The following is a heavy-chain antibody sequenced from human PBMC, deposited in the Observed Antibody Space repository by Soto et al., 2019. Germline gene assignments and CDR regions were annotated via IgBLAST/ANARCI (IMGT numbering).Heavy chain of an antibody. CDR2: IRYDGSNI. V-gene: IGHV3-33*01. CDR3: ASDGVGHTTFFGYFDY. D-gene: IGHD1-26*01. CDR1: GFTFSGLG. Sequence: QVQLVESGGGVVQPGRSLRLSCAASGFTFSGLGMHWVRQAPGKGLEWVAVIRYDGSNIYYADAVKGRFTISRDNSKDMLYLQLNSMLADHTAVYCCASDGVGHTTFFGYFDYWGQGTLVTVSS. J-gene: IGHJ4*02.